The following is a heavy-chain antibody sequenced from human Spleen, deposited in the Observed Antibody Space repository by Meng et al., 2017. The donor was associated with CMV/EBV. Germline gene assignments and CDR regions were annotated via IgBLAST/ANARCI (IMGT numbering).Heavy chain of an antibody. CDR3: ASFDHIPRRNYFDY. V-gene: IGHV4-30-4*01. Sequence: KESGPTLVKPTQTLTLTFTVSCGSMSSGNYYWSWIRQPPGKGLEWIGYIHHSGSAYYNPSLKSRVSISVDTSKNQFSLNLNSMTAADTAVYYCASFDHIPRRNYFDYWGQGTLVTVSS. D-gene: IGHD2-21*01. CDR1: CGSMSSGNYY. CDR2: IHHSGSA. J-gene: IGHJ4*02.